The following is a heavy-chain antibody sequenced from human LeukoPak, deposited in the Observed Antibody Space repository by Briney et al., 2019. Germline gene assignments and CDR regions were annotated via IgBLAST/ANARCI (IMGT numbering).Heavy chain of an antibody. V-gene: IGHV4-30-2*01. Sequence: SETLSLTCAVSDDSITNRAYSWSWIRQPPGMGLEWIGHTYHSGFAYYNPSLKGRVTISVDKSNNSFSLKLTSMTAADTAVYFCARESGDRWYRGWIDRWGQGTRITVSS. CDR1: DDSITNRAYS. J-gene: IGHJ5*02. CDR2: TYHSGFA. CDR3: ARESGDRWYRGWIDR. D-gene: IGHD6-13*01.